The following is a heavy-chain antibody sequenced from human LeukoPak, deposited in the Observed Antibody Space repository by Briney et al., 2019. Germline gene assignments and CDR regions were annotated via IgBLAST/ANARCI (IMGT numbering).Heavy chain of an antibody. D-gene: IGHD1-7*01. CDR3: AKGGNYAPLDY. J-gene: IGHJ4*02. Sequence: GGSLRLSCVASGFTFSDSPMTWVRQAQGKGLGWISAISTSGGDTIYTDSVKGRFTISRENSKNTLYLQMNSLRAEDTAVYYCAKGGNYAPLDYWGQGTLVTVS. CDR2: ISTSGGDT. V-gene: IGHV3-23*01. CDR1: GFTFSDSP.